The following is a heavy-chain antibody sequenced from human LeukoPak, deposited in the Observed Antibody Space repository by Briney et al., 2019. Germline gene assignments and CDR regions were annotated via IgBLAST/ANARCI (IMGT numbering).Heavy chain of an antibody. D-gene: IGHD1-26*01. CDR1: GGSFSGYY. V-gene: IGHV4-34*01. J-gene: IGHJ4*02. Sequence: SETLSLTCAVYGGSFSGYYWSWIRQPPGKGLEWIGSIYYSGSTYYNPSLKSRVTISVDTSKNQFSLKLSSVTAADTAVYYCARETERIVGANCFFDYWGQGTLVTVSS. CDR3: ARETERIVGANCFFDY. CDR2: IYYSGST.